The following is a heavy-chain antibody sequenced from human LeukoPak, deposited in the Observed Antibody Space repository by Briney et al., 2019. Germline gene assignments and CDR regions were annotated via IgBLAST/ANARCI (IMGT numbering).Heavy chain of an antibody. J-gene: IGHJ1*01. CDR1: GGSISSYY. D-gene: IGHD2-15*01. Sequence: ASETLSLTCTVSGGSISSYYWSWIRQPPGKGLEWIGYIYYSGSTNYNPSLKSRVTISVDTSKNQFSLKLSSVTAADTAVYYCARQGLYCSGGSCYSSSYFQHWGQGTLVTVSS. CDR2: IYYSGST. V-gene: IGHV4-59*08. CDR3: ARQGLYCSGGSCYSSSYFQH.